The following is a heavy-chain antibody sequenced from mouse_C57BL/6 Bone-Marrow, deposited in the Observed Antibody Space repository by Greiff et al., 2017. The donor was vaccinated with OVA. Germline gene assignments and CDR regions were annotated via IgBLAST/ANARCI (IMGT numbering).Heavy chain of an antibody. CDR2: ISSGSSTI. V-gene: IGHV5-17*01. CDR3: AREDSDPYTLDY. CDR1: GFTFSDYG. Sequence: EVKLVESGGGLVKPGGSLKLSCAASGFTFSDYGMHWVRQAPEQGLEWVAYISSGSSTIYYADTVKGRFTISRDNAKNTLFMQMTSLRSADTAMDYCAREDSDPYTLDYWGQGTTLTVSS. J-gene: IGHJ2*01.